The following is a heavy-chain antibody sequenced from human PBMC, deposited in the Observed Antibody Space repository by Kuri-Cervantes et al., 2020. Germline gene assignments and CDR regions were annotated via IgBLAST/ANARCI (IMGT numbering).Heavy chain of an antibody. CDR2: IKNKIEGETI. J-gene: IGHJ6*02. CDR3: ARVDSSSWYYYYYGMDV. V-gene: IGHV3-15*01. CDR1: GFTFTYAW. Sequence: GESLKISCAGSGFTFTYAWMSWVRQAPGKGLEWVGRIKNKIEGETIDYAAPVKGRFTISRDNAKNSLYLQMNSLRAEDTAVYYCARVDSSSWYYYYYGMDVWGQGTTVTVSS. D-gene: IGHD6-13*01.